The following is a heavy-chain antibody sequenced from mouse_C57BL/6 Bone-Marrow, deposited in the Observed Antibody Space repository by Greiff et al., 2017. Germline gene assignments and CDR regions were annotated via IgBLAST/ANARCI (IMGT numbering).Heavy chain of an antibody. V-gene: IGHV1-50*01. D-gene: IGHD2-4*01. Sequence: VKLQQPGAELVKPGASVKLSCKASGYTFTSYWMQWVKQRPGQGLEWIGEIDPSDSYTNYNQKFKGKATLTVDTSSSTAYMQLSSLTSEDSAVYYCARGRLRRGAWFAYWGQGTLVTVSA. CDR1: GYTFTSYW. CDR2: IDPSDSYT. CDR3: ARGRLRRGAWFAY. J-gene: IGHJ3*01.